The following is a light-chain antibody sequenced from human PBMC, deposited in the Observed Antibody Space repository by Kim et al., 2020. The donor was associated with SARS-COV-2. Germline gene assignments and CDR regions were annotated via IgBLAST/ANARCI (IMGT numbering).Light chain of an antibody. CDR3: ATWDDSLSGWV. Sequence: QSVLTQPPSASGTPGQRVTISCSGSSSNIGNTYVYWFQQHPGTAPKLLIYGNNQRPSGVPDRFSGSKSGTSASLAISGLRSEDETDYYCATWDDSLSGWVFGGGTQLTVL. CDR1: SSNIGNTY. V-gene: IGLV1-47*01. J-gene: IGLJ3*02. CDR2: GNN.